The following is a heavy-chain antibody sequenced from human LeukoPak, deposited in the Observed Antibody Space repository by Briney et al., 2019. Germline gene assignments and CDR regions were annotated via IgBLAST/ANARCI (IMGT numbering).Heavy chain of an antibody. CDR1: GFTVSSNY. V-gene: IGHV3-66*01. CDR3: ARDPGGWAGARREY. CDR2: IYSGGST. D-gene: IGHD1-26*01. Sequence: GGSLRLSCAASGFTVSSNYMSWVRQAPGKGLEWVSVIYSGGSTYYADSVKGRFTISRDNSKNTLYLQMNSLRAEDTAVYYCARDPGGWAGARREYWGQGTLVTVSS. J-gene: IGHJ4*02.